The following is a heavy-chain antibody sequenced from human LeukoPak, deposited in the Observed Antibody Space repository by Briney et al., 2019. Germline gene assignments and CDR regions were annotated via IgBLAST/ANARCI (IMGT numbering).Heavy chain of an antibody. CDR3: AELGITMIGGV. CDR2: ITGSGSST. Sequence: GGSLRLSCAASGFTFTTYAMSWVRQAPGKGLEWVSSITGSGSSTYYADSVKGRFTISRDSSKHTLYLQMNSLRAEDTAVYYCAELGITMIGGVWGKGTTVTISS. J-gene: IGHJ6*04. CDR1: GFTFTTYA. D-gene: IGHD3-10*02. V-gene: IGHV3-23*01.